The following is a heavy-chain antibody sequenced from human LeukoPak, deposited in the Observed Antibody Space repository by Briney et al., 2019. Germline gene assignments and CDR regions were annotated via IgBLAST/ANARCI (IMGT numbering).Heavy chain of an antibody. V-gene: IGHV1-18*01. CDR2: ISAENGDT. CDR1: GYTFTNYG. D-gene: IGHD3-10*01. Sequence: ASVKVSCKASGYTFTNYGITWVRQAPGQGLEWLGWISAENGDTSYPQSLQDRVTVTIDTSTSTAYMELRSLRSDDTAVYYCARDSAMVRGVIINYCDYWGQGTLVSVSS. J-gene: IGHJ4*02. CDR3: ARDSAMVRGVIINYCDY.